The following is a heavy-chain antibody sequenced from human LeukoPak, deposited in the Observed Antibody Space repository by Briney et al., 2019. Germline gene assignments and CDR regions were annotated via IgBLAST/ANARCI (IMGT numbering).Heavy chain of an antibody. Sequence: GGSLRLSCADSGFTFSSYEMNWVRQAPGKGLEGVSYISSSGSTIYYADSVKGRFTISRDNAKNSLYLQMNSLRAEDTAVYYCARHVVAVGFDYWGQGTLVTVSS. V-gene: IGHV3-48*03. D-gene: IGHD3-22*01. CDR3: ARHVVAVGFDY. CDR1: GFTFSSYE. CDR2: ISSSGSTI. J-gene: IGHJ4*02.